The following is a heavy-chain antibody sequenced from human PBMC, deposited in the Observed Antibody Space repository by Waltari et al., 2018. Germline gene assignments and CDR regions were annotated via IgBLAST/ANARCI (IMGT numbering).Heavy chain of an antibody. J-gene: IGHJ4*02. CDR3: AKGRITMVQEVQDY. V-gene: IGHV3-23*04. Sequence: EVQLVESGGGLVQPGGSLRLSCAASGFTFSSYAMSWVRQAPGKGLEWVSAISGSGGSTYYADSGKGRFTISRDKSKNTLYLQMNSLRAEDAAVYYCAKGRITMVQEVQDYWGQGTLVTVSA. D-gene: IGHD3-10*01. CDR1: GFTFSSYA. CDR2: ISGSGGST.